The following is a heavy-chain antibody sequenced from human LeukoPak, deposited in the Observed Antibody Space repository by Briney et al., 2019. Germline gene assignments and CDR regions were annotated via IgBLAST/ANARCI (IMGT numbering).Heavy chain of an antibody. CDR2: ISGGGVST. V-gene: IGHV3-23*01. Sequence: PGGSLRLSCAASGFTFSNHAMMWVRQAPGRGLEWVSAISGGGVSTYYTGSVKGRFTISRDNSKNTLYLQMNSLRAEDTAVYYCALYLRVRGDYWGQGTLVSVSS. J-gene: IGHJ4*02. D-gene: IGHD3-10*01. CDR1: GFTFSNHA. CDR3: ALYLRVRGDY.